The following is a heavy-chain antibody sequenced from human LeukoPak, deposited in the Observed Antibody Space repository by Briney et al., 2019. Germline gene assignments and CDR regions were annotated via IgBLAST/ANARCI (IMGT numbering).Heavy chain of an antibody. CDR1: GYSFTSYW. V-gene: IGHV5-51*01. D-gene: IGHD3-22*01. CDR3: ARRYYYDSSGYYYPAYYFDY. Sequence: GESLKISCKGSGYSFTSYWIGWVRQMPGKGLKWMGIIYPGDSDTRYSPSFQGQVTISADKSISTAYLQWSSLKASDTAMYYCARRYYYDSSGYYYPAYYFDYWGQGTLVTVPS. J-gene: IGHJ4*02. CDR2: IYPGDSDT.